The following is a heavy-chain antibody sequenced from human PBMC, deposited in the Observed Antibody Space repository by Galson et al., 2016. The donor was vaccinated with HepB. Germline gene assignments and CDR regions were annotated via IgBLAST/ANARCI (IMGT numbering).Heavy chain of an antibody. V-gene: IGHV3-7*01. CDR1: GFTFRSYW. D-gene: IGHD6-19*01. CDR2: INQDGSEK. J-gene: IGHJ6*02. CDR3: ARRLDTQRRIAGWGWGMDV. Sequence: SLRLSCAASGFTFRSYWMSWVRQAPGKGLEWVANINQDGSEKYSVESVKGRFTISRDNGKNSLYLQMSSLRVEDAGVYYCARRLDTQRRIAGWGWGMDVWGQGTTVTVS.